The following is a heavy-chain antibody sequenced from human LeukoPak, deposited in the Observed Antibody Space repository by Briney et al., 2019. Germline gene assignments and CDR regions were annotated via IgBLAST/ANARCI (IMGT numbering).Heavy chain of an antibody. CDR2: IYYSGST. CDR3: ARVAVAGTSAAFDI. J-gene: IGHJ3*02. D-gene: IGHD6-19*01. Sequence: SETLSLTCTVPGGSISSYYWSWIRQPPGKGLEWIGYIYYSGSTNYNPSLKSRVTISVDTSKNQFSLKLSSVTAADTAVYYCARVAVAGTSAAFDIWGQGTMVTVSS. CDR1: GGSISSYY. V-gene: IGHV4-59*01.